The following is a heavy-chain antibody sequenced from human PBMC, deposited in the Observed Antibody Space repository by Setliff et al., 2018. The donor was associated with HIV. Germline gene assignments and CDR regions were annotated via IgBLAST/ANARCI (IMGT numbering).Heavy chain of an antibody. V-gene: IGHV4-39*07. CDR3: ARRIYGNNPYFDY. CDR2: IYYHSTT. J-gene: IGHJ4*02. D-gene: IGHD4-17*01. CDR1: GGSISSRSYY. Sequence: PSETLSLTCTVSGGSISSRSYYWGWIRQPPGKGLEWIGYIYYHSTTYYNPSLKSRVTISVDTSKNQFSLKLSSVTAADTAIYYCARRIYGNNPYFDYWSQGTLVTVSS.